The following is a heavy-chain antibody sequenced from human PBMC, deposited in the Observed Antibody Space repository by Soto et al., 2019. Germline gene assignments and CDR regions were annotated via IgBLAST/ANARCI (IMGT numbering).Heavy chain of an antibody. CDR3: ARHLTYCSAGSCYSDFPYYGMDV. V-gene: IGHV4-39*01. D-gene: IGHD2-15*01. Sequence: SETLSLTCTVSGGSISSSSYYWGWIRHPPGKGLEWIGSIFYSGSTYYNPSLKSRVTVSVDTSKNQFSLKLSSVTAADTAVYYCARHLTYCSAGSCYSDFPYYGMDVWGRGTTVTVSS. J-gene: IGHJ6*02. CDR2: IFYSGST. CDR1: GGSISSSSYY.